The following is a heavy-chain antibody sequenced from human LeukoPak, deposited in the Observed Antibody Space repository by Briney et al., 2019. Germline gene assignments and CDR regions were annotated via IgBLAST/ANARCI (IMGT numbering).Heavy chain of an antibody. CDR1: GGSFSGYY. V-gene: IGHV4-34*01. J-gene: IGHJ4*02. Sequence: PSETLSLTCAVYGGSFSGYYWSWIRQPPGKGLEWIGEINHSGTTNYSPSLKSRVTILVDTSKNQFSLKLTSVTAADTAMYYCARRSSRYYGSRAYRKYCFDYWGQGTPVTVSS. D-gene: IGHD3-10*01. CDR2: INHSGTT. CDR3: ARRSSRYYGSRAYRKYCFDY.